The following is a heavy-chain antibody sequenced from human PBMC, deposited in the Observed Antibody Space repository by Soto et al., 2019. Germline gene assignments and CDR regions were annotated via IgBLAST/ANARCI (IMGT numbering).Heavy chain of an antibody. CDR1: GFSFGSFA. CDR2: ITGTGVRT. CDR3: AKDRVRYCGSDCYIFDY. D-gene: IGHD2-21*02. J-gene: IGHJ4*02. Sequence: PGGSLRLSCVASGFSFGSFAMSWVRQAPGRGLEWLSTITGTGVRTYYADSVKGRFTISRDNSNNTVYLQMKSLRAEDTAVYFCAKDRVRYCGSDCYIFDYWGQGTLVTVSS. V-gene: IGHV3-23*01.